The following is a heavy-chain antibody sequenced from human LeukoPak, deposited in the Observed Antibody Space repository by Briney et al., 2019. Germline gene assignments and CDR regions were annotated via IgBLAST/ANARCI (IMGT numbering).Heavy chain of an antibody. CDR3: ARDEDIVVVPAAGFAY. V-gene: IGHV1-2*02. D-gene: IGHD2-2*01. CDR2: INPNSGGT. J-gene: IGHJ4*02. CDR1: GYXFTGYY. Sequence: ASVRVSCKASGYXFTGYYIHWVRQAPAQGLEWMGWINPNSGGTNYAQKFQGRVTMSRDTSISTAYMELRSLRSDDTAVYYCARDEDIVVVPAAGFAYWGQGTLVTVSS.